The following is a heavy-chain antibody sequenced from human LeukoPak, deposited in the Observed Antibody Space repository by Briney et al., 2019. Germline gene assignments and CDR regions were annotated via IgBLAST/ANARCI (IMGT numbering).Heavy chain of an antibody. CDR3: ARDQQGIAAAGLPYGMDV. CDR2: INPSGGST. V-gene: IGHV1-46*01. Sequence: GASVKVSCKASGYTFTSYYMHWVRQAPGQGLEWMGIINPSGGSTSYAQKFQARVTMTRDTSASTVYMELSSLRSEDTAVYYCARDQQGIAAAGLPYGMDVWGQGTTVTVSS. J-gene: IGHJ6*02. CDR1: GYTFTSYY. D-gene: IGHD6-13*01.